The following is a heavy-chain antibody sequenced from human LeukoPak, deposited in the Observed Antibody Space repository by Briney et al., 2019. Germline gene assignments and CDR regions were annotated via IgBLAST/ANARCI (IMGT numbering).Heavy chain of an antibody. CDR2: IYSGGST. J-gene: IGHJ5*02. D-gene: IGHD6-13*01. V-gene: IGHV3-53*01. CDR1: GFTVSSNS. CDR3: ARDRAAADP. Sequence: GGSLRLSCTVSGFTVSSNSMSWVRQAPGKGLEWVSVIYSGGSTYYADSVKGRFTISRDNSKNTLYLQMNSLRAEDTAVYYCARDRAAADPWGQGTLVTVSS.